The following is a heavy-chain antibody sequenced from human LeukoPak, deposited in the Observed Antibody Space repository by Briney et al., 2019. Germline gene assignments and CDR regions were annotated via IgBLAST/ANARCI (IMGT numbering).Heavy chain of an antibody. CDR3: ARSRPAPKEFDH. Sequence: SETLSLTCTVSDDSIRDYYWSWIRQPPGKGREGIGYIYTRGTANYNPSLKSRVTMSADTSKNQFSLKLDSVTAADTAVYYCARSRPAPKEFDHWGQGTLVTVSS. CDR1: DDSIRDYY. D-gene: IGHD2-2*01. V-gene: IGHV4-4*09. J-gene: IGHJ4*02. CDR2: IYTRGTA.